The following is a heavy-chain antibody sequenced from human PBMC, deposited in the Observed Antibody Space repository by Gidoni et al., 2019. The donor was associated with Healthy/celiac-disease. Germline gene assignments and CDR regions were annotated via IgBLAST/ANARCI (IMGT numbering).Heavy chain of an antibody. Sequence: VQPLESGGGLVQPGGSLRLSFAASGFTLSSYAMIWVRQAPGKGLEWVSAIIGSGGSTYYADSVKCRFTISRDNSKNTLYLQMNSLRAEDTAVYYCAKDDYSDRDVQHWGQGTLVTVSS. J-gene: IGHJ1*01. CDR1: GFTLSSYA. CDR3: AKDDYSDRDVQH. V-gene: IGHV3-23*01. CDR2: IIGSGGST. D-gene: IGHD2-15*01.